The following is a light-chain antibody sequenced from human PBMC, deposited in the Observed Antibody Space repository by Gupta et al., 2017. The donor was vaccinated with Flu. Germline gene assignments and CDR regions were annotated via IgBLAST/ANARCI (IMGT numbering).Light chain of an antibody. V-gene: IGKV3-15*01. J-gene: IGKJ5*01. Sequence: GETVTLSCRASQSVSSNLAWYQQKPGQAPRLLIYGESTRATGIPASFSGSGSGTEFTLTISSLQSEDFAVYYCQQYHKWPITFGQGTRLEIK. CDR1: QSVSSN. CDR2: GES. CDR3: QQYHKWPIT.